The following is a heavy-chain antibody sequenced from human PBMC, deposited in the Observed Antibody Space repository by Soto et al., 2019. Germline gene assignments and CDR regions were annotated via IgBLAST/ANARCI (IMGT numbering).Heavy chain of an antibody. Sequence: GGSLRLSCAASGFTFSSYGMHWVRQAPGKGLEWVAVIWYDGSNKYYADSVKGRFTISRDNSKNTLYLQMNSLRAEDTAVYYCARDPYYGSGSPFDYWGQGTLVTVSS. CDR1: GFTFSSYG. D-gene: IGHD3-10*01. J-gene: IGHJ4*02. V-gene: IGHV3-33*01. CDR2: IWYDGSNK. CDR3: ARDPYYGSGSPFDY.